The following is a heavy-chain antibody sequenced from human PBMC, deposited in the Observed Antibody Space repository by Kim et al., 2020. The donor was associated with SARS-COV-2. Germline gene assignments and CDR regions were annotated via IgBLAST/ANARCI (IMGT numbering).Heavy chain of an antibody. J-gene: IGHJ4*02. CDR3: ARNIGTAMVTGELDY. Sequence: GGSLRLSCAASGFTFSSYSMNWVRQAPGKGLEWVSSISSSSSYIYYADSVKGRFTISRDNAKNSLYLQMNSLRAEDTAVYYCARNIGTAMVTGELDYWGQGTLVTVSS. D-gene: IGHD5-18*01. CDR2: ISSSSSYI. V-gene: IGHV3-21*01. CDR1: GFTFSSYS.